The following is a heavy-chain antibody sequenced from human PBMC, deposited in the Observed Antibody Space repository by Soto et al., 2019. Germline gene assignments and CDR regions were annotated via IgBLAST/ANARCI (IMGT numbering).Heavy chain of an antibody. Sequence: QITLKESGPTLVKPTQTLTLTCAFSGFSLTASGVAVGWIRQPPGNALEWLAFIYWNDDKRYNASMKTTLTVTRDTSTSPFVLTMTNMHPDDTATYYCAHKGSCTISNAFDFWGRGTLVIVSS. CDR3: AHKGSCTISNAFDF. CDR1: GFSLTASGVA. V-gene: IGHV2-5*01. D-gene: IGHD2-2*01. J-gene: IGHJ3*01. CDR2: IYWNDDK.